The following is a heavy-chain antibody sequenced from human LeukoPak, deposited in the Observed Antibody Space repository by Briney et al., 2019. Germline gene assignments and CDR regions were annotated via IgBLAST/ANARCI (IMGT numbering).Heavy chain of an antibody. CDR2: ISSSSSYI. CDR1: GFTFSSYS. J-gene: IGHJ4*02. V-gene: IGHV3-21*03. CDR3: ARVVTGVSLDYFDY. Sequence: GGSLRLSWAGSGFTFSSYSMNWVRQAPGKGLEWVSSISSSSSYIYYADSVKGRFTISRDNAKNSLYLQMNSLRAEDTAVYYCARVVTGVSLDYFDYWGQGTLVTVSS. D-gene: IGHD2-21*02.